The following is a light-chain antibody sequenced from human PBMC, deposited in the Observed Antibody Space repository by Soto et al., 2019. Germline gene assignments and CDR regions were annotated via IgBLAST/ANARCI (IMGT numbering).Light chain of an antibody. CDR2: GAS. Sequence: EIVLTQSPATLSVSQGERLTRSCRASQTILSNLASYQQKPGQAPRLLISGASTRATGLPARFSGSGAGTEFTLTISILQSEDFAVYYCQQYNNWPITFGQGTRLEIK. CDR1: QTILSN. CDR3: QQYNNWPIT. J-gene: IGKJ5*01. V-gene: IGKV3-15*01.